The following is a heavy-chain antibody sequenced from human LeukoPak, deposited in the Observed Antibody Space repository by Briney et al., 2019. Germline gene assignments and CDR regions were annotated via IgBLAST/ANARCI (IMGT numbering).Heavy chain of an antibody. Sequence: SQTLSLTCAIPGDSVSSSTAAWNWIRQSPSRGLEWLGRTYYRSKWYNDYPVSVKSRITINPDTSKNQFSLQLSPVTAADTAVYYCARGVGSGSYRHYYCYMDVWGKGTTVTVSS. CDR2: TYYRSKWYN. D-gene: IGHD3-10*01. CDR1: GDSVSSSTAA. J-gene: IGHJ6*03. CDR3: ARGVGSGSYRHYYCYMDV. V-gene: IGHV6-1*01.